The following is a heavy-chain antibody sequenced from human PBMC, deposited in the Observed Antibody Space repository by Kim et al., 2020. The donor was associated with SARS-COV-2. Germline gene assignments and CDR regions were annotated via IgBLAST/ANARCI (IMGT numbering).Heavy chain of an antibody. J-gene: IGHJ5*02. Sequence: SETLSLTCAVSGGSISSSNWWSWVRQPPGKGLEWIGEIYHSGSTNYNPSLKSRVTISVDKSKNQFSLKLSSVTAADTAVYYCAKYSSSWGRNWFDPWGQGALVTVSS. CDR2: IYHSGST. V-gene: IGHV4-4*02. CDR1: GGSISSSNW. CDR3: AKYSSSWGRNWFDP. D-gene: IGHD6-13*01.